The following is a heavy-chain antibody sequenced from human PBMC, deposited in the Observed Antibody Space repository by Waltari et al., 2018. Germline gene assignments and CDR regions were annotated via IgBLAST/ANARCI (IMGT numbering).Heavy chain of an antibody. Sequence: EVQLVESGGGLVQPGRSLRLSCTASGFTFGDYAMSWFRHAPGQGLEWVGFIRSKAYGGTTEYAASVKGRFTISRDDSKSIAYLQMNSLKTEDTAVYYCTSPLYSSSWYLGFAFDIWGQGTMVTVSS. CDR1: GFTFGDYA. D-gene: IGHD6-13*01. V-gene: IGHV3-49*03. J-gene: IGHJ3*02. CDR3: TSPLYSSSWYLGFAFDI. CDR2: IRSKAYGGTT.